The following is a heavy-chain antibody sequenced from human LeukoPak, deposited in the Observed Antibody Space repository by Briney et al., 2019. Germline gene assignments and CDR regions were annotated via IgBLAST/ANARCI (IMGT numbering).Heavy chain of an antibody. J-gene: IGHJ4*02. Sequence: GGSLRLSCAASGLTFSSYNMNWVRQAPGKGLEWVSSISSSSSYIYYADSMKGRFTISRDNAKNSLYLQMNSLRAEDTALYYCASITRDYWGQGTLVTVSS. CDR2: ISSSSSYI. CDR3: ASITRDY. CDR1: GLTFSSYN. D-gene: IGHD3-10*01. V-gene: IGHV3-21*04.